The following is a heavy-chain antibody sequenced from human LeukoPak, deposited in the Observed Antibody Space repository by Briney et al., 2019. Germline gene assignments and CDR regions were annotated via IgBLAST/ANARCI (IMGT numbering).Heavy chain of an antibody. CDR1: GYSISSGYY. J-gene: IGHJ4*02. V-gene: IGHV4-38-2*02. Sequence: PSETLSLTCAVSGYSISSGYYWGWIRQPPGKGLEWIGSIYHSGSTYYNPSLKSRVTISVDTSKNQFSLKLSSVTAADTAVYYCARDYGDYASDYWGQGTLVTVSS. D-gene: IGHD4-17*01. CDR2: IYHSGST. CDR3: ARDYGDYASDY.